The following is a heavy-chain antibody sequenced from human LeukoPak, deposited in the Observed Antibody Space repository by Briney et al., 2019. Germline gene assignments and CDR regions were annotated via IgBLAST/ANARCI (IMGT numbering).Heavy chain of an antibody. V-gene: IGHV3-20*04. Sequence: GGSLRLSCAASGFTFDDYGMSWVRQAPGKGLEWVSGINWNGGSTGYADSVKGRFTISRDNAKNSLYLHMNSLRAEDTALYYCARASYYYDSSGYYAGDYWGQGTLVTVSS. D-gene: IGHD3-22*01. CDR2: INWNGGST. J-gene: IGHJ4*02. CDR3: ARASYYYDSSGYYAGDY. CDR1: GFTFDDYG.